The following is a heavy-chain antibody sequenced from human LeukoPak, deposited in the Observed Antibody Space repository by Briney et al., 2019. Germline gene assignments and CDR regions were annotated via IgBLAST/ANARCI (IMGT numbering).Heavy chain of an antibody. J-gene: IGHJ4*02. CDR2: IRYDGCNK. Sequence: GGSLRLSCAASGFTFSSYGMHWVRQAPGKGLEWVAFIRYDGCNKYYADSVKGRFTISRDNSKNTLYLQMNSLRAEDTAVYYCAKGDGTIFGVVTYYFDYWGQGTLVTVSS. CDR1: GFTFSSYG. CDR3: AKGDGTIFGVVTYYFDY. D-gene: IGHD3-3*01. V-gene: IGHV3-30*02.